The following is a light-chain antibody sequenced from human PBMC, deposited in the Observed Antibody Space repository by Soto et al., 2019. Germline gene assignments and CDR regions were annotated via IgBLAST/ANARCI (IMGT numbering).Light chain of an antibody. CDR2: EVT. CDR3: SSYTSNNAWG. Sequence: QSALTQPASVSGSPEQSITISCTGTSSDVGGYHYVSWYQQHPGKTPKLRIYEVTNRTSGVSNRFSVAKSGNTASLTSSGLQDEDEADDYCSSYTSNNAWGLGGGTKRTVL. J-gene: IGLJ3*02. CDR1: SSDVGGYHY. V-gene: IGLV2-14*01.